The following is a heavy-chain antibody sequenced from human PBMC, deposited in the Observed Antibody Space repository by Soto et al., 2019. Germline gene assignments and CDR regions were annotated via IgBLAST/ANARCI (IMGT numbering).Heavy chain of an antibody. CDR1: GFTFSSYS. V-gene: IGHV3-21*01. D-gene: IGHD6-13*01. Sequence: SGGSLRLSCAASGFTFSSYSMNWVRQAPGKGLEWVSSISSSSSYIYYADSVKGRFTISGDNAKNSLYLQMNSLRAEDTAVYYCARRYSSSDQRDYGMDVWGQGTTVTVSS. CDR3: ARRYSSSDQRDYGMDV. J-gene: IGHJ6*02. CDR2: ISSSSSYI.